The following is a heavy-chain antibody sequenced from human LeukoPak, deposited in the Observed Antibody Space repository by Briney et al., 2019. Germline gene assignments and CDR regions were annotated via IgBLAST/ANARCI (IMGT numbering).Heavy chain of an antibody. CDR2: INAGSGGT. Sequence: ASVKVSCKASGYTLINNAIHWVRQAPGQRFEWMGWINAGSGGTKYSEDFQGRLTITRDTSANTAYMELSSLRSDDMAVYYCARDDAAGVVDYWGQGTLVTVSS. J-gene: IGHJ4*02. D-gene: IGHD6-13*01. CDR1: GYTLINNA. V-gene: IGHV1-3*03. CDR3: ARDDAAGVVDY.